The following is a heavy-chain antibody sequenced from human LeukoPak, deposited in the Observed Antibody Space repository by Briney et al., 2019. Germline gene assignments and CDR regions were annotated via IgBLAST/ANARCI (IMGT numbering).Heavy chain of an antibody. J-gene: IGHJ5*02. V-gene: IGHV3-11*01. CDR2: INIGGTNT. CDR3: ATDGAGFDT. Sequence: GGALRLSCAASGFTFNDYYMSWIRQAPGKGLEWLSYINIGGTNTHYADSVKGRFTISRDNAKKSLYLEMNNLRADDTAVYYCATDGAGFDTWGQGVLVTVSS. CDR1: GFTFNDYY.